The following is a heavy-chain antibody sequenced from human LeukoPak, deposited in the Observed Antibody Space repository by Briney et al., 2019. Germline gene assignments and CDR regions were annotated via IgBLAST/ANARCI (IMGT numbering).Heavy chain of an antibody. D-gene: IGHD5-18*01. CDR2: IRSSGSTR. CDR3: ARDGYSYGFFDY. CDR1: GFTFSSYA. V-gene: IGHV3-48*03. Sequence: PGGSLRLSCAASGFTFSSYAMNWVRQAPGKGLEWVSHIRSSGSTRYYADSVKGRFTVSRDNAKNSLYLQMNSLRAEDTAVYYCARDGYSYGFFDYWGQGSLVTVSS. J-gene: IGHJ4*02.